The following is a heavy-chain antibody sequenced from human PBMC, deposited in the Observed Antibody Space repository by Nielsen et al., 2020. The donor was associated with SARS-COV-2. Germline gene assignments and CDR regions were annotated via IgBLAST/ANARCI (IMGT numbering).Heavy chain of an antibody. CDR3: AKSDYGDYTPVDY. V-gene: IGHV3-30*18. D-gene: IGHD4-17*01. J-gene: IGHJ4*02. CDR2: ISYDGSNK. Sequence: GESLKISCAASGFTFSSYGMHWVRQAPGKGLEWVAVISYDGSNKYYADSVKGRFTISRDNSKNTLYLQMNSLRAEGTAVYYCAKSDYGDYTPVDYWGQGTLVTVSS. CDR1: GFTFSSYG.